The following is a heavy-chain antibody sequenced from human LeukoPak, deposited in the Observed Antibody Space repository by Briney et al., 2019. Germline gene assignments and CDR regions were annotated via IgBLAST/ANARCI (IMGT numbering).Heavy chain of an antibody. D-gene: IGHD1-7*01. J-gene: IGHJ4*02. CDR3: GAEGITGTSRDY. V-gene: IGHV4-4*07. CDR2: IYTSGST. Sequence: SETLSLTCTVSGGSISSYYWSWIRQPAGKGLEWIGRIYTSGSTNYNPSLKRRVTMSVDTSKNQFSLKLSSVTAADTAVYYCGAEGITGTSRDYWGQGTLVTVSS. CDR1: GGSISSYY.